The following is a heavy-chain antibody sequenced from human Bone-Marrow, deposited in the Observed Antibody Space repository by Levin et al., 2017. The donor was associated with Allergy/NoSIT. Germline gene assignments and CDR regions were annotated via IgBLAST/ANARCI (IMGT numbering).Heavy chain of an antibody. D-gene: IGHD4-11*01. CDR2: IYHSGST. J-gene: IGHJ4*02. CDR3: ARRNDYSLDY. CDR1: GGSISSGGYS. V-gene: IGHV4-30-2*01. Sequence: TSETLSLTCAVSGGSISSGGYSWSWIRQPPGKGLEWIGYIYHSGSTYYNPSLKSRVTISVDRSKNQFSLKLSSVTAADTAVYYCARRNDYSLDYWGQGTLVTVSS.